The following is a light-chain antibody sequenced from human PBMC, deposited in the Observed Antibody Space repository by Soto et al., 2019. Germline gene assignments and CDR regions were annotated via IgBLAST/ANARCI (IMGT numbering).Light chain of an antibody. CDR1: QSISGD. CDR3: QQYESWPHT. CDR2: GAS. J-gene: IGKJ2*01. V-gene: IGKV3-15*01. Sequence: EIVMTQSPATLSVSPGERVTLSCGASQSISGDLAWYQQKPGQAPRLVIYGASTRATGVPARFSGSGSATEFTLTISSLQSEDFAVYYCQQYESWPHTFGLGTSLEIK.